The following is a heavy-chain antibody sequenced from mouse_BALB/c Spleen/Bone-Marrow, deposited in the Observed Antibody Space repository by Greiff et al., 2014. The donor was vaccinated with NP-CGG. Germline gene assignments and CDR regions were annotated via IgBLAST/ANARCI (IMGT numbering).Heavy chain of an antibody. V-gene: IGHV1S81*02. J-gene: IGHJ3*01. CDR3: SRVDWDEAY. CDR2: INPRNGVT. D-gene: IGHD4-1*01. CDR1: GYTFTSFS. Sequence: VQLQQSGAELVKPGASVKLSCKASGYTFTSFSLYWVRQRPGQGLEWIGDINPRNGVTSFNERFKSKATLTVDKSSSTAYVQLSRLTSEDSAIYYCSRVDWDEAYWGQGTLVTVST.